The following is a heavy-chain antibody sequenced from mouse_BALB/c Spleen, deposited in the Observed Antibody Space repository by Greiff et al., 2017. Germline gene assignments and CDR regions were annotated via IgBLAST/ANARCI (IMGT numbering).Heavy chain of an antibody. CDR2: IRNKANGYTT. D-gene: IGHD2-1*01. Sequence: EVKLMESGGGLVQPGGSLRLSCATSGFTFTDYYMSWVRQPPGKALEWLGFIRNKANGYTTEYSASVKGRFTISRDNSQSILYLQMNTLRAEDSATYYCARDSYGNGGFDYWGQGTTLTVSS. J-gene: IGHJ2*01. V-gene: IGHV7-3*02. CDR3: ARDSYGNGGFDY. CDR1: GFTFTDYY.